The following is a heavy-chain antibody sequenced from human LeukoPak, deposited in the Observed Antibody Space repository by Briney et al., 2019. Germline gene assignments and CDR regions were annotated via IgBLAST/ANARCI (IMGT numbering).Heavy chain of an antibody. CDR1: GFLISTNY. CDR2: IYSGGAI. CDR3: ARGHNSGNPDPFDY. D-gene: IGHD6-19*01. Sequence: PGGSLRLSCAASGFLISTNYMSCVRQAPGKGLEGVSVIYSGGAIHYSDSVKGRFTISRDNSKNTLYLQMNSLGAEDTAMYFCARGHNSGNPDPFDYWGQGTLVIVSS. V-gene: IGHV3-53*01. J-gene: IGHJ4*02.